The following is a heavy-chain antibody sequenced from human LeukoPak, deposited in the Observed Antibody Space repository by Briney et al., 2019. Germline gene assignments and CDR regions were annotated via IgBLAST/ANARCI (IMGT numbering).Heavy chain of an antibody. CDR1: GFTFTTFW. D-gene: IGHD6-6*01. Sequence: GGSLRLSCATSGFTFTTFWMHWVRQAPGKGLVWVARINHDGSSANYVDSVKGRFTISRDNSKNTLYRQINSLRAEDTAVYYCAKDGYSNSSGGFDYWGQGTLVTVSS. CDR2: INHDGSSA. V-gene: IGHV3-74*01. J-gene: IGHJ4*02. CDR3: AKDGYSNSSGGFDY.